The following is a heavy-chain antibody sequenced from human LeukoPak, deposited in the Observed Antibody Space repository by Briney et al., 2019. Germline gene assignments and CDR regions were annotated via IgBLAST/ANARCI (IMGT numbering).Heavy chain of an antibody. V-gene: IGHV3-66*01. D-gene: IGHD3-22*01. CDR1: GFTXSSNY. CDR2: XXXGGST. J-gene: IGHJ6*02. Sequence: GGSLRLSCAASGFTXSSNYMSWVRQAPXXXXEWVXVXXXGGSTYYADSVKGRFTISRDNSKNTLYLQMNSLRAEDTAVYYCARDPNYYDSSGPTYYYYGMDVWGQGTTVTVSS. CDR3: ARDPNYYDSSGPTYYYYGMDV.